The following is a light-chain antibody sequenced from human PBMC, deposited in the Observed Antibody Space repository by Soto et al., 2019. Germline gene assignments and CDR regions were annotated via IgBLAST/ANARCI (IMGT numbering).Light chain of an antibody. J-gene: IGKJ1*01. CDR3: QQRSNWPRT. V-gene: IGKV3D-20*02. CDR2: DAS. Sequence: EIVLTQSPGTLSLSPGERATLSCRAGQSVGSSYLAWYQQKPGQAPRLLIFDASTRATGIPDRFSGSGSGTDFTLTISSLEPEDFAVYYCQQRSNWPRTFGQGTKVDIK. CDR1: QSVGSSY.